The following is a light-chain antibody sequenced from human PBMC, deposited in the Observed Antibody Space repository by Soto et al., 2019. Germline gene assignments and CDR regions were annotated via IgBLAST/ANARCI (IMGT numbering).Light chain of an antibody. V-gene: IGKV1-5*03. CDR3: QQSYSTPPT. J-gene: IGKJ1*01. CDR2: EAS. Sequence: DIQMRHSPATLSACVGDRVTITCRASQNIYTWLAWYQQKPGKAPKLLIYEASSLETGVPSRFSGSGSGTDFTLTISSLQPEDFATYYCQQSYSTPPTFGQGTKVDIK. CDR1: QNIYTW.